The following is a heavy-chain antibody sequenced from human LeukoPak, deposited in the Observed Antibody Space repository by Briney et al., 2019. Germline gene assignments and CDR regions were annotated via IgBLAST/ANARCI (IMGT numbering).Heavy chain of an antibody. CDR2: IYYSGST. V-gene: IGHV4-59*08. J-gene: IGHJ5*02. CDR3: ARQSSSWLGSWFDP. D-gene: IGHD6-13*01. CDR1: GGSISSYY. Sequence: PSETLSLTCTVSGGSISSYYWSWIRQPPGKGLEWIGYIYYSGSTNYNPSLKSRVTISVDTSKNQFSLKLSSGTAADTAGYYCARQSSSWLGSWFDPWGQGTLVTVSS.